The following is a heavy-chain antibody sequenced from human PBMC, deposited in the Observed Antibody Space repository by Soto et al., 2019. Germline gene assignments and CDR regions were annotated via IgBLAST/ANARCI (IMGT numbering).Heavy chain of an antibody. CDR3: ARDGDYYVTYYFDY. V-gene: IGHV4-34*01. J-gene: IGHJ4*02. D-gene: IGHD3-10*02. CDR2: INHSGST. CDR1: GGSFSGYY. Sequence: SETLSLTCAVYGGSFSGYYWSWIRQPPGKGLEWIGEINHSGSTNYNPSLKSRVTISVDTSKNQFSLRAEDTAVYYCARDGDYYVTYYFDYWGQGTLVTVSS.